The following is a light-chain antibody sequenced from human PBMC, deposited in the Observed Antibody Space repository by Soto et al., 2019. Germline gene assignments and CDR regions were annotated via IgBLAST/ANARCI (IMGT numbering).Light chain of an antibody. CDR3: QQRSNWPPA. J-gene: IGKJ4*01. Sequence: EIVLTQSPATLSLSPGERATLSCRASQSVSSYLAWYRQKPGQAPRLLIYDASNRATGIPARFSGSGSGTDFTLTISSLEPEDFAVYYCQQRSNWPPAFGGGTKVEFK. V-gene: IGKV3-11*01. CDR1: QSVSSY. CDR2: DAS.